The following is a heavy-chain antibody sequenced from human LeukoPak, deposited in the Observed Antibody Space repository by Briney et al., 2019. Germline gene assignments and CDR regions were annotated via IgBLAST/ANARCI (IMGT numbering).Heavy chain of an antibody. V-gene: IGHV3-11*01. Sequence: PGGSLRLSCAASGFTFSDHYMNWIRQAPGKGLEWISYISSSDSTIYYADSVKGRFTISRDNADNSLYLQMNSLRAEDTALYYCAWMAAAYDFDYWGQGILVTVPS. J-gene: IGHJ4*02. D-gene: IGHD6-25*01. CDR2: ISSSDSTI. CDR3: AWMAAAYDFDY. CDR1: GFTFSDHY.